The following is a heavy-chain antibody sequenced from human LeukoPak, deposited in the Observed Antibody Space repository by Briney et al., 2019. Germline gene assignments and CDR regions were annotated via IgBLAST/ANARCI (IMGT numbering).Heavy chain of an antibody. V-gene: IGHV3-33*01. J-gene: IGHJ4*02. CDR2: IWYDGSNK. Sequence: GGSLRLSCAASGFTFSSYGMHWVRQAPGKGLEWVAVIWYDGSNKYYADSVKGRFTISRDNSKNTLYLQMNSLRAEDTAVYYCARDHADPYYFDYWGQGTLVTVSS. CDR1: GFTFSSYG. CDR3: ARDHADPYYFDY.